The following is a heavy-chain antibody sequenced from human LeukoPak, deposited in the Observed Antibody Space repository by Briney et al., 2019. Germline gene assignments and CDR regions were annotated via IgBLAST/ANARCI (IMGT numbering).Heavy chain of an antibody. D-gene: IGHD3-3*02. CDR1: GGSISSYY. CDR3: ARPIRGFDP. J-gene: IGHJ5*02. CDR2: IYYSGST. V-gene: IGHV4-59*08. Sequence: SETLSLTCTVSGGSISSYYWSWIRQPPGKGLEWMGYIYYSGSTNYNPSLKSRVTISVDTSKNQFSLKLSSVTAADTAVYYCARPIRGFDPWGQGTLVTVSS.